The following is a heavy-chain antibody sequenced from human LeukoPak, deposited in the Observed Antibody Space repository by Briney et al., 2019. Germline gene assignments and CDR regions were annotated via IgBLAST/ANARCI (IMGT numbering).Heavy chain of an antibody. J-gene: IGHJ4*02. V-gene: IGHV3-21*04. CDR3: AFGELRGYFDY. D-gene: IGHD3-10*01. CDR1: GFTFSNYD. CDR2: ISSSSSYI. Sequence: GGSLRLSCAASGFTFSNYDMHWVRQAPGKGLEWVSSISSSSSYIYYADSVKGRFTISRDNAKNSLYLQMNSLRAEDTAVYYCAFGELRGYFDYWGQGTLVTVSS.